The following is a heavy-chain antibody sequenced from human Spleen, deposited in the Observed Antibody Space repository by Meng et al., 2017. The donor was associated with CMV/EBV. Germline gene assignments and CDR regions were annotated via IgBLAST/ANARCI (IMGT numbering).Heavy chain of an antibody. CDR3: VREDYGDYFFDT. CDR1: GITFTDYY. V-gene: IGHV3-11*01. Sequence: GESLKISCAASGITFTDYYMSWIRQAPGKGLEWLSYISSRGNTIHYADSVKGRFIISRDTPKNSVYLQMNRLRAEDTAVYYCVREDYGDYFFDTWGQGTLVTVSS. J-gene: IGHJ4*02. CDR2: ISSRGNTI. D-gene: IGHD4-17*01.